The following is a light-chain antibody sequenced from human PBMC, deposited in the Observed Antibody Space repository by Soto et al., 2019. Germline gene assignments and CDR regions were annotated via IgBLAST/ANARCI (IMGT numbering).Light chain of an antibody. V-gene: IGKV3-20*01. J-gene: IGKJ1*01. CDR1: RSVSSGY. CDR2: AAS. Sequence: ELVLTQSPGTLSLSPGERATLSCRASRSVSSGYLAWYQQKPGQAPRPLIYAASNRATGIPGRFSGSGFGTDFTLTISRLEPEDFAVYYCQHYDISSWTFGQGTKVDIK. CDR3: QHYDISSWT.